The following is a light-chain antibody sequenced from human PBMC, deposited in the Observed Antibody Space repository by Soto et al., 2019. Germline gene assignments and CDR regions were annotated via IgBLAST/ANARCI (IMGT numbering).Light chain of an antibody. J-gene: IGKJ4*01. CDR2: EES. CDR3: QQVQSDPQT. CDR1: QAIPNN. V-gene: IGKV1-8*01. Sequence: AIRMTQCPSSLSASTGDRVTLTCRASQAIPNNLAWYQQKPGNPPKLLSDEESTLHSWGPSRFSGRKVVTQFILTSDSLQPEDFATYYCQQVQSDPQTFGGGTKVEIK.